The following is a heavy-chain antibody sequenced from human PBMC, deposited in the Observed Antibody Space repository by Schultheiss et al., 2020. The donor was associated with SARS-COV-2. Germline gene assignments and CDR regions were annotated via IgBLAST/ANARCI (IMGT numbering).Heavy chain of an antibody. J-gene: IGHJ4*02. CDR1: GGSISSYY. V-gene: IGHV4-59*08. Sequence: GSLRLSCTVSGGSISSYYWSWIRQPPGKGLEWIGYIYYSGSTNYNPSLKSRVTISVDTSKNQFSLKLSSVTAADTAVYYCASTFGYSSGWYSYWGQGTLVTVSS. CDR3: ASTFGYSSGWYSY. D-gene: IGHD6-19*01. CDR2: IYYSGST.